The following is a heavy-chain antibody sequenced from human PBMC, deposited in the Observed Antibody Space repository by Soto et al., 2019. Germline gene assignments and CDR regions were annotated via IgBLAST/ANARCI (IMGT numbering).Heavy chain of an antibody. CDR1: GFTFSSYG. D-gene: IGHD1-26*01. J-gene: IGHJ3*02. CDR3: AEDGIDAFDI. V-gene: IGHV3-30*18. Sequence: GGSLRLSCAASGFTFSSYGMHWVRQAPGKGPEWVAVISYDGSNKYYADSVKGRFTISRDNSKNTLYLQMNSLRAEDTAVYYCAEDGIDAFDIWGQGTMVTVSS. CDR2: ISYDGSNK.